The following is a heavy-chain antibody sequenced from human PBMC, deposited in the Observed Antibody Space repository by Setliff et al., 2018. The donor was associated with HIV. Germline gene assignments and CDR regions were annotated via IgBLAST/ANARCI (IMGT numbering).Heavy chain of an antibody. CDR2: INAGNGDT. CDR3: ARDRGYCSGASCYGLDY. J-gene: IGHJ4*02. CDR1: GYILTSYD. V-gene: IGHV1-3*01. Sequence: GASVKVSCKASGYILTSYDIHWVRQAPGQGLEWMGWINAGNGDTKYSHKFQGRVSITRDTSANTAYMELSSLRSEDTAVYYCARDRGYCSGASCYGLDYWGQGTLVTVSS. D-gene: IGHD2-15*01.